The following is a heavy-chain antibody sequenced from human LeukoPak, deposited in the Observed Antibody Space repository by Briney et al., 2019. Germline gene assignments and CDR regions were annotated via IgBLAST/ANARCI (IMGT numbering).Heavy chain of an antibody. J-gene: IGHJ3*02. D-gene: IGHD3-10*01. CDR3: ASNYGSGSYSLRGAFDI. CDR2: IRYDGSNK. CDR1: RFTFSTYG. V-gene: IGHV3-30*02. Sequence: GGSLRLSCAASRFTFSTYGMHWVRQAPGKGLEWVAFIRYDGSNKYYADSVKGRFTISRDNSKNTLYLQMNSLRAEDTAVYYCASNYGSGSYSLRGAFDIWGQGTMVTVSS.